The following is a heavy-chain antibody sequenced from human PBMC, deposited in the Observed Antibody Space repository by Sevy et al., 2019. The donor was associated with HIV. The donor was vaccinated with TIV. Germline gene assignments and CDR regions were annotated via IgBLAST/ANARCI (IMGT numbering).Heavy chain of an antibody. J-gene: IGHJ6*02. Sequence: GGSLRLSCPASGFTFSTYAMSWVRQTPGKGLQWVSVISDSGGSTYYADSVKGRFTTSRDNSKNTMYLQMNSLRAEDTAVYYCARRPDFGRVIPTGVMDVWGQGSAVTVSS. CDR2: ISDSGGST. D-gene: IGHD3-3*01. CDR1: GFTFSTYA. CDR3: ARRPDFGRVIPTGVMDV. V-gene: IGHV3-23*01.